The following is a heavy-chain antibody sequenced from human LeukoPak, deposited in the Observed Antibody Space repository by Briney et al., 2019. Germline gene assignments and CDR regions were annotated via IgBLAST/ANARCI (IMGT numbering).Heavy chain of an antibody. CDR2: IYHSGST. V-gene: IGHV4-4*02. CDR1: GGSISSSNW. CDR3: ARLIEDIAEGAFFDY. Sequence: SGTLSLTCAVSGGSISSSNWWSWVRQPPGKGLEWIGEIYHSGSTNYNPSLKSRVTISVDKSKSQFSLKLSSVTAADTAVYYCARLIEDIAEGAFFDYWGQGTLVTVSS. D-gene: IGHD6-13*01. J-gene: IGHJ4*02.